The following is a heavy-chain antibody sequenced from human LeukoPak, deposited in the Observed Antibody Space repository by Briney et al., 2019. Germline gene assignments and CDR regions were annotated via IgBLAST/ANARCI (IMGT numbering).Heavy chain of an antibody. V-gene: IGHV3-21*04. CDR2: ISSSSSYI. D-gene: IGHD2-2*02. CDR3: ARVSDCSSTSCYTGDAFDI. Sequence: GGSLRLPCAASGFTFSRYSMNWVRQAPGKGLEWVSSISSSSSYIYYADSVKGRFTISRDNAKNSLYLQMNRLRAEDTAVYYCARVSDCSSTSCYTGDAFDIWGQGTMVTVSS. CDR1: GFTFSRYS. J-gene: IGHJ3*02.